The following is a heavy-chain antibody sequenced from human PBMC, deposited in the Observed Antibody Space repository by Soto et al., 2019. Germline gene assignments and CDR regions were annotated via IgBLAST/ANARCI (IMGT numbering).Heavy chain of an antibody. CDR2: IYYSGST. D-gene: IGHD4-17*01. V-gene: IGHV4-31*03. Sequence: QVQLQESGPGLVKPSQTLSLTCTVSGVSISSGGYYWSWIRQHPGKGLEWLGSIYYSGSTYYNPSRKSRVTISVDTSKNQCSLKLSSVTAADTAVYYCARAFIHRTVTTDYFDYWGQGTLVTVSS. J-gene: IGHJ4*02. CDR3: ARAFIHRTVTTDYFDY. CDR1: GVSISSGGYY.